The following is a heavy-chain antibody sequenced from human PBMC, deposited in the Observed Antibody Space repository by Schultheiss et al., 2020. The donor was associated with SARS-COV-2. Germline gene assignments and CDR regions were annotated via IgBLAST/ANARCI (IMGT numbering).Heavy chain of an antibody. V-gene: IGHV1-18*01. CDR3: ARDHPPYGSGSYYNYNWFDP. CDR2: ISAYNGNT. Sequence: ASVKVSCKASGYTFTSYGISWVRQAPGQGLEWMGWISAYNGNTNYAQKLQGIVTMTTDTSTSTAYMELRSLRSDDTAVYYCARDHPPYGSGSYYNYNWFDPWGQGTLVTVSS. J-gene: IGHJ5*02. D-gene: IGHD3-10*01. CDR1: GYTFTSYG.